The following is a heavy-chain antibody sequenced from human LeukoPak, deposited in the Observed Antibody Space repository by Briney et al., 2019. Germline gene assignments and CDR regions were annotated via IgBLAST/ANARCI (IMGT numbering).Heavy chain of an antibody. D-gene: IGHD4-17*01. Sequence: PGGSLRLSCAASGFTLSNYYMNWVRQAPGKGLEWVSSISGSSSYIYYADSVKGRFTISRDNAKNSLYLQMNSLRAEDTAVYYCARARNGDSLFDYWGQGTLVTVSS. V-gene: IGHV3-21*01. CDR1: GFTLSNYY. CDR3: ARARNGDSLFDY. CDR2: ISGSSSYI. J-gene: IGHJ4*02.